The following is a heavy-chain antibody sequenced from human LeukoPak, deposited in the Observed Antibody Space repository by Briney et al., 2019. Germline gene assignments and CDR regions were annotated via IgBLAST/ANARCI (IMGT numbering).Heavy chain of an antibody. CDR3: ARESASSGWYAY. J-gene: IGHJ4*02. D-gene: IGHD6-19*01. V-gene: IGHV3-43*02. CDR2: ISGDGGST. CDR1: GFMFHDYA. Sequence: GGSLRLSCAAPGFMFHDYAIHWVRQAPGKGLEWVSLISGDGGSTFYADFVKGRFTISRDNSKNSLHLQMNSLRSDDIALYYCARESASSGWYAYWGQGTLVTVSS.